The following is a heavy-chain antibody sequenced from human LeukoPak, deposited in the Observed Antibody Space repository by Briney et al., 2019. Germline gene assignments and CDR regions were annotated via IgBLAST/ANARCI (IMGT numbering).Heavy chain of an antibody. CDR1: GGSISSYY. J-gene: IGHJ4*02. D-gene: IGHD6-19*01. V-gene: IGHV4-59*08. Sequence: SETLSLTCTVSGGSISSYYWSWIRQPPGKGLEWIGYIYYSGITNCNTSLKSRVTISVDTSQNQFSLKLSSVSAADTAVYYCARHASVAVAGRRLAQFDYWGQGTLVTVSS. CDR2: IYYSGIT. CDR3: ARHASVAVAGRRLAQFDY.